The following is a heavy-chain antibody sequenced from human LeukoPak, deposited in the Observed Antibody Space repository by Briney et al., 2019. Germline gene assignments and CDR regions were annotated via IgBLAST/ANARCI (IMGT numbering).Heavy chain of an antibody. Sequence: QPGRSMRLSCAASGFTFSSYAMSWVRKAPGKGLGGVSIISGSGGSTYYADSVKGRFTISRDNSKNTLYLQMNGLRDQDTAVYSCGLDRKDWVSAVWERDPWGQETLVTVSS. CDR1: GFTFSSYA. V-gene: IGHV3-23*01. CDR2: ISGSGGST. J-gene: IGHJ5*02. D-gene: IGHD1-26*01. CDR3: GLDRKDWVSAVWERDP.